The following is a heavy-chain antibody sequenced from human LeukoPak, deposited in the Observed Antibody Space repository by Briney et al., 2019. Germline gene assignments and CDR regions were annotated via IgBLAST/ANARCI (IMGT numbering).Heavy chain of an antibody. V-gene: IGHV5-51*01. J-gene: IGHJ4*02. CDR3: ARPSSLYGGTSEDY. CDR2: IYPGDSDT. Sequence: KFGESLKISCKASGYSFTDYWIVWVRQMPGKGLEWMVAIYPGDSDTRYSPSLDGQVTIAADKSVSTTYLQWSSLQASDTAMYYCARPSSLYGGTSEDYWGQGTLVTVSS. D-gene: IGHD4-23*01. CDR1: GYSFTDYW.